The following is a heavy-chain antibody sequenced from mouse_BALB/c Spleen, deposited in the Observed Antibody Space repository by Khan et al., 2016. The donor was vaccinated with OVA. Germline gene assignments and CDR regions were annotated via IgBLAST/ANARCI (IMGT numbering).Heavy chain of an antibody. CDR1: GYTFTDYN. CDR3: ARGWGAWFSY. CDR2: IYPGSNNT. D-gene: IGHD2-3*01. J-gene: IGHJ3*01. V-gene: IGHV1-77*01. Sequence: QGELKQSGAELARPGASVKLSCKASGYTFTDYNINWVKQRTGQGLEWIGEIYPGSNNTYYNEKFKGKATLTADKSSSTPYLQLSSLTSEDSAVYFCARGWGAWFSYWGQGTLVTVSA.